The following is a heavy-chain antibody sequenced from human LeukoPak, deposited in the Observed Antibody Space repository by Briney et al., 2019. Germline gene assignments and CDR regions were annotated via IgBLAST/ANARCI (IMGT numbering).Heavy chain of an antibody. CDR1: GLTFSSYA. CDR3: AKAPVTTCRGAFCYPFDY. CDR2: ISGSGANT. Sequence: GGSLRLSCVASGLTFSSYAMSWVRQAPGKGLEWVSAISGSGANTYSPDSVKGRFTISRDSSKNTLFLQMNRLRPEDAAVYYCAKAPVTTCRGAFCYPFDYWGLGTLVTVSS. D-gene: IGHD2-15*01. V-gene: IGHV3-23*01. J-gene: IGHJ4*02.